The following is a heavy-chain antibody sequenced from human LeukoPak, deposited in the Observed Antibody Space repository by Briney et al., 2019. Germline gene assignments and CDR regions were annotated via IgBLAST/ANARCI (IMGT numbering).Heavy chain of an antibody. D-gene: IGHD2-21*02. Sequence: SETLSLTCTVSGGSISSGSYYWGWIRQPPGKGLEWIGSIYYSGSTYYNPSLKSRVTISVDTSKNQFSLKLSSVTAADTAVYYCARQVTVGSFFDYWGQGTLVTVSS. CDR3: ARQVTVGSFFDY. CDR2: IYYSGST. V-gene: IGHV4-39*01. J-gene: IGHJ4*02. CDR1: GGSISSGSYY.